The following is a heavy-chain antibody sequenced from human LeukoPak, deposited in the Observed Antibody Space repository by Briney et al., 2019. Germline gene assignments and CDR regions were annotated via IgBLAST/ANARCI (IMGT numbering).Heavy chain of an antibody. CDR2: LYYSGST. CDR3: ARQYVEMATIVPLFDY. CDR1: GGHISSSSYY. Sequence: SDTLPLTCTVSGGHISSSSYYWGWTPQPPGKGLEGFGSLYYSGSTYYNPSLKSRVTIPVHTSKNQLSLTLRSFPAAATAVYYCARQYVEMATIVPLFDYWGQGTLVTVSS. J-gene: IGHJ4*02. V-gene: IGHV4-39*01. D-gene: IGHD5-24*01.